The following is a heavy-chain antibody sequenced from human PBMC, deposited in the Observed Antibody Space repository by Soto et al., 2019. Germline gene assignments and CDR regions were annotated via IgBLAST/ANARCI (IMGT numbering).Heavy chain of an antibody. D-gene: IGHD6-19*01. J-gene: IGHJ4*02. V-gene: IGHV6-1*01. CDR2: TYYRSNWRH. CDR1: GDSVSSNTAA. CDR3: ARGVAGSGFDL. Sequence: SETLSLTCAISGDSVSSNTAAWNWIRSSPSRGLEWLGRTYYRSNWRHDYAVSVRSRITVNPDTSKNHFSLQLNSVTPDDTAVYYCARGVAGSGFDLWGQGTLVTVSS.